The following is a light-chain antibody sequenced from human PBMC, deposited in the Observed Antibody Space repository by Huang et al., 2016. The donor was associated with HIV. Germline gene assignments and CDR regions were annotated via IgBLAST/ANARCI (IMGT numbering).Light chain of an antibody. CDR2: KVS. V-gene: IGKV2-30*02. CDR1: QSLLHSDGNTY. CDR3: MQGTHWPLT. Sequence: DVVMTQSPLSLPVTLGQPASISCRSSQSLLHSDGNTYLIWLQQRPGHSPRRLIYKVSNRDSGVPDRFSGSWSGSDFTLGISRVEPEDVGVYYCMQGTHWPLTFGGGTKVEIK. J-gene: IGKJ4*01.